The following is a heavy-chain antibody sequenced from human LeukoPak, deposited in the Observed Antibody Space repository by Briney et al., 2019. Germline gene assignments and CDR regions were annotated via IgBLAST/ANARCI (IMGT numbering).Heavy chain of an antibody. Sequence: GGSLRLSCAASGFTFSSCAMSWVRQAPGKGLDWSSAITDSGGDTYYADSLKGRFTISRDNSKNTLFLQMNSLRAEDTAVYYCVKGSSSSRPYYFDYWGQGTLVIVSS. V-gene: IGHV3-23*01. CDR1: GFTFSSCA. J-gene: IGHJ4*02. CDR3: VKGSSSSRPYYFDY. D-gene: IGHD6-6*01. CDR2: ITDSGGDT.